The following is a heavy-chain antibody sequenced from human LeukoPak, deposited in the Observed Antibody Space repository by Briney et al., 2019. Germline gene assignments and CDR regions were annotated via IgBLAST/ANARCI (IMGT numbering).Heavy chain of an antibody. CDR1: GNSLSETS. Sequence: ASVKVSCKVSGNSLSETSIHWVRQAPGQWLEWMGGFEPEDGEPIFAQRFQGRFSMSEDTSTDTAYMELSSLTLEDTAVYYCATADKWEPLDYWGQGTLVTVSS. J-gene: IGHJ4*02. V-gene: IGHV1-24*01. D-gene: IGHD1-26*01. CDR2: FEPEDGEP. CDR3: ATADKWEPLDY.